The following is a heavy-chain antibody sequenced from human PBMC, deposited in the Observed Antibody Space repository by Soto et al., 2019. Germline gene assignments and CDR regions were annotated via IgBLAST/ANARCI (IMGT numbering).Heavy chain of an antibody. CDR2: ISSSSSYI. V-gene: IGHV3-21*01. CDR1: GFTFSSYS. Sequence: PGGSLRLSCAASGFTFSSYSMNWVRQAPGKGLEWVSSISSSSSYIYYAGSVKGRFTISRDNAKNSLYLQMNSLRAEDTAVYYCARGYYDILTGLAPYYYGMDVWGQGTTVTVSS. D-gene: IGHD3-9*01. CDR3: ARGYYDILTGLAPYYYGMDV. J-gene: IGHJ6*02.